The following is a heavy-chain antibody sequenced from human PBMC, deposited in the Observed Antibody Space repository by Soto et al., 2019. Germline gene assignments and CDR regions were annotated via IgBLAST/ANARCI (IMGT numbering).Heavy chain of an antibody. CDR2: ISAYIGNT. V-gene: IGHV1-18*01. CDR3: ARDGILYSSDYYYYYGMDV. J-gene: IGHJ6*02. CDR1: GDTFSSST. D-gene: IGHD2-15*01. Sequence: ASVKVSCKASGDTFSSSTITWVRQAPGQGLEWMGWISAYIGNTNYAQKLQGRVTMTTDTSTITAYMELRSLRSDDTAVYYCARDGILYSSDYYYYYGMDVWGQGTTVTVSS.